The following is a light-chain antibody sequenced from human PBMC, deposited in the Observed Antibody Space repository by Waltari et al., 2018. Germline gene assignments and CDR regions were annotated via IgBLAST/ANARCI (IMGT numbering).Light chain of an antibody. V-gene: IGKV1-33*01. J-gene: IGKJ5*01. Sequence: DIQMTQSPSSLSASVGDRVTITCQASQAIGNYLNWYQQKPGKAPKLLTFEASSLETGVPSTFSGSGSGTDFTFTISSLQPEDIATYYCQQYDNLPITFGQGTRLEIK. CDR3: QQYDNLPIT. CDR2: EAS. CDR1: QAIGNY.